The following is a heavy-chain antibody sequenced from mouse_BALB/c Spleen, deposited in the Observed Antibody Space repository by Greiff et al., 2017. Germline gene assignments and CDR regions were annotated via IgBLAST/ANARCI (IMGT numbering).Heavy chain of an antibody. CDR2: IRLKSNNYAT. J-gene: IGHJ4*01. CDR3: SITTATRGYAMDY. V-gene: IGHV6-6*02. D-gene: IGHD1-2*01. Sequence: EVKLQESGGGLVQPGGSMKLSCVASGFTFSNYWMNWVRQSPEKGLEWVAEIRLKSNNYATHYAESVKGRFTISRDDSKSSVYLQMNNLRAEDTGIYYCSITTATRGYAMDYWGQGTSVTVSS. CDR1: GFTFSNYW.